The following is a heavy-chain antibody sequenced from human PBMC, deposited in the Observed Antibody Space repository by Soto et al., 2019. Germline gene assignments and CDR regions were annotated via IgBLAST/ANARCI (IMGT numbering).Heavy chain of an antibody. CDR3: ARPSASSRIYAMDV. CDR1: GGSISSYY. V-gene: IGHV4-4*07. J-gene: IGHJ6*02. CDR2: IYTSGTT. Sequence: PSETLSLTCSVSGGSISSYYWSWIRQPAGKGLEWIGRIYTSGTTNYNPSLNSRVTMSLDTSKNQFSLKLSSVAAADTAVYYCARPSASSRIYAMDVWGQGTTVTVSS. D-gene: IGHD6-13*01.